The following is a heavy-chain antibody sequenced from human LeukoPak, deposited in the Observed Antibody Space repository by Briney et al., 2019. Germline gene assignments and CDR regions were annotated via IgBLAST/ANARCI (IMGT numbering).Heavy chain of an antibody. CDR3: ARAGLFYGSGSFINTHSLDY. CDR1: GYTFTSYY. Sequence: ASVKVSCKASGYTFTSYYMHWVRQAPGQGLEWMGIINPSGGSTSYAQKFQGRVTMTRDTSTSTVYMELSSLRSEDTAVYYCARAGLFYGSGSFINTHSLDYWGQGTLVTVPS. CDR2: INPSGGST. J-gene: IGHJ4*02. D-gene: IGHD3-10*01. V-gene: IGHV1-46*01.